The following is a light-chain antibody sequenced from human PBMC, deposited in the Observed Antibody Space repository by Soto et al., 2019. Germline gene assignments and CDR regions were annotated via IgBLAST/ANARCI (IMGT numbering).Light chain of an antibody. V-gene: IGLV2-8*01. CDR2: EVS. Sequence: QSVLTQPPSASGSPGQSITISCTGTSSDVGAYNYVSWYQQHPGKAPKLMIHEVSKRPSGLPDRFSASKSGNTASLTVSGLQAEDEADYYCSSHGGSNNFYVFGTGTKVTVL. J-gene: IGLJ1*01. CDR1: SSDVGAYNY. CDR3: SSHGGSNNFYV.